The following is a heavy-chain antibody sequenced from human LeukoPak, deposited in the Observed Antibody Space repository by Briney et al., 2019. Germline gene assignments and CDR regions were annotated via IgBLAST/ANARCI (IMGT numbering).Heavy chain of an antibody. Sequence: GGTLRLSCAASGFTFSDYYMSWIRQAPGQGLEWVSYISSSSSYTNYADSAKGRFTISRDNAKSSLYLQMNSLRAEDTAVYYCARIYYYGSGSRPDAFDIWGQGTMVTVSS. CDR3: ARIYYYGSGSRPDAFDI. CDR1: GFTFSDYY. V-gene: IGHV3-11*03. D-gene: IGHD3-10*01. CDR2: ISSSSSYT. J-gene: IGHJ3*02.